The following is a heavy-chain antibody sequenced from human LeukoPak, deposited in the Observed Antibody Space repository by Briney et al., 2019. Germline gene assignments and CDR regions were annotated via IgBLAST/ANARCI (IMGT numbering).Heavy chain of an antibody. V-gene: IGHV4-34*01. Sequence: PSETLSLTCAVYGGCFSGYYGSWIRQPPGKGLEWVGEINHSGSTNYNPSLKSRVTISVDTSKNQFSLKLSSVTAADTAVYYCARAEYNWFDPWGQGTLVTVSS. CDR1: GGCFSGYY. J-gene: IGHJ5*02. CDR3: ARAEYNWFDP. CDR2: INHSGST.